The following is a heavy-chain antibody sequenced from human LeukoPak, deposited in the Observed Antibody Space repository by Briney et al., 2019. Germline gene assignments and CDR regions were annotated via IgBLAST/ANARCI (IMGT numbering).Heavy chain of an antibody. CDR2: IKQDGSEK. J-gene: IGHJ4*02. CDR1: GFSFSRYW. Sequence: GGSLRLSCAASGFSFSRYWMSWVRQAPRKGLEWVAHIKQDGSEKYYVDSVKGRFTISRDNAKNSLYLQMNSLRAEDTAVYYCATGGFLEWLLLVYWGQGTLVTVSS. CDR3: ATGGFLEWLLLVY. D-gene: IGHD3-3*01. V-gene: IGHV3-7*01.